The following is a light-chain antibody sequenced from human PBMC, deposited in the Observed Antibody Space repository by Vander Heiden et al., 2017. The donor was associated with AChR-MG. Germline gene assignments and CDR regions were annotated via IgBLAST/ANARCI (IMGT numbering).Light chain of an antibody. J-gene: IGKJ1*01. CDR1: ESISIS. V-gene: IGKV1-39*01. CDR3: QQSHRNPRT. Sequence: DIQMTQSPSSLSASVGDRVTVTCRASESISISLNWYQQKPGTAPRLLIYAASSLQSGVPPRFSGSGSGTDFTLTISNLQPEDVATYYCQQSHRNPRTFGQGTKVGVK. CDR2: AAS.